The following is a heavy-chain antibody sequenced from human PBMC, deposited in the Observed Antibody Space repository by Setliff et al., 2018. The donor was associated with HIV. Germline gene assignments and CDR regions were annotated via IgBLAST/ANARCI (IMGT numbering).Heavy chain of an antibody. CDR3: ARVPHRVVGTTTLLYHFDY. CDR2: IYYSGST. J-gene: IGHJ4*02. Sequence: PSETLSLTCTVSGGSIRSHYWSWIREPPGKGLEWIGYIYYSGSTNYNPSLKSRVTISVGTTTNQVSLQVNSVTAVDTAVYYCARVPHRVVGTTTLLYHFDYWGLGTLVTVSS. V-gene: IGHV4-59*08. CDR1: GGSIRSHY. D-gene: IGHD1-26*01.